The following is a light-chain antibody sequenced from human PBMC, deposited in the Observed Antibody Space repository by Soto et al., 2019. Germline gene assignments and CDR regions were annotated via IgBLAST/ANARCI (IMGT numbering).Light chain of an antibody. V-gene: IGKV3-20*01. J-gene: IGKJ2*01. CDR1: QSVTSSY. Sequence: EIALTQSPGTLSLSPGEGATLSCRASQSVTSSYLAWYQQKPGQAPRLLIFGASSRASGIPDRFSGSGSGTDFTLTISRLEPEDFAVYYCQQYTNGPPYTFGQGTKLEMK. CDR2: GAS. CDR3: QQYTNGPPYT.